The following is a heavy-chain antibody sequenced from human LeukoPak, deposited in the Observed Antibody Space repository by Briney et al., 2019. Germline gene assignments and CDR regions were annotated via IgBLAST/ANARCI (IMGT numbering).Heavy chain of an antibody. J-gene: IGHJ6*03. V-gene: IGHV4-34*01. Sequence: SETLSLTCAVYGGSFSGYYWSWIRQPPGKGLEWIEEINHSGSTNYNLSLKSRVTISVDTSKNQFSLKLSSVTAADTAVYYCARETDTYYYYYYMDVWGKGTTVTVSS. CDR1: GGSFSGYY. CDR3: ARETDTYYYYYYMDV. CDR2: INHSGST.